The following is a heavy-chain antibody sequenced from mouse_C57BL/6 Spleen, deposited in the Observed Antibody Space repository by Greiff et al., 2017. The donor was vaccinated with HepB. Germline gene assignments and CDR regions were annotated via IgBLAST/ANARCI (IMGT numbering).Heavy chain of an antibody. V-gene: IGHV5-17*01. CDR1: GFTFSDYG. CDR3: ASPGYYGPYFDY. J-gene: IGHJ2*01. Sequence: EVQVVESGGGLVKPGGSLKLSCAASGFTFSDYGMHWVRQAPEKGLEWVAYISSGSSTIYYADTVKGRFTISRDNAKNTLLLQMTSLRSEDTAMYYCASPGYYGPYFDYWGQGTTLTVSS. D-gene: IGHD1-1*01. CDR2: ISSGSSTI.